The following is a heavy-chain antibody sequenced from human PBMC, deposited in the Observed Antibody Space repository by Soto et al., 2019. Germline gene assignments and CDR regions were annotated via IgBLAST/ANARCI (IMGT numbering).Heavy chain of an antibody. CDR2: IIPIFGTA. V-gene: IGHV1-69*13. Sequence: GAAVKVSCKASGSSFSNYAISWVRQAPGQRLEWMGGIIPIFGTAKYEQKFQGRVTITADESTSKAYMELSSLRSEETAVYYCESAYPYCSSTSCLPAYFDYWGQGTLVTVSS. D-gene: IGHD2-2*01. J-gene: IGHJ4*02. CDR1: GSSFSNYA. CDR3: ESAYPYCSSTSCLPAYFDY.